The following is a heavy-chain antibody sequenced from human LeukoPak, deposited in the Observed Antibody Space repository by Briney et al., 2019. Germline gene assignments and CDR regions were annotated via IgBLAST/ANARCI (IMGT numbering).Heavy chain of an antibody. CDR3: VRDRDVTPDDVRDY. D-gene: IGHD2-21*02. J-gene: IGHJ4*02. CDR2: ISPFNGKT. Sequence: ASVKVSCKASGYTFTSYGVSWVRQAPGHGLKWMGWISPFNGKTRFAEEFQDRLTMTTDTPTRTAYMVLRSLRSDDTAVYYCVRDRDVTPDDVRDYWGQGTLVTVSS. V-gene: IGHV1-18*01. CDR1: GYTFTSYG.